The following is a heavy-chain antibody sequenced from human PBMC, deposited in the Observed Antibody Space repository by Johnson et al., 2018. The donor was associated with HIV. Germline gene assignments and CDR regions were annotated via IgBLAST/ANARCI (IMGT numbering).Heavy chain of an antibody. CDR1: GFSFDDYA. D-gene: IGHD2/OR15-2a*01. CDR2: ISWNSGSI. CDR3: AKTNTPRLGYAFDV. V-gene: IGHV3-9*01. Sequence: VQLVESGGGLVQPGRSLRLSCAASGFSFDDYAMYWVRQAPGKGLEWVSDISWNSGSIGYADFVKGRFTISRDNTKNSLYLQMNSLRLEDTAVYFCAKTNTPRLGYAFDVWGQGTMVTVSS. J-gene: IGHJ3*01.